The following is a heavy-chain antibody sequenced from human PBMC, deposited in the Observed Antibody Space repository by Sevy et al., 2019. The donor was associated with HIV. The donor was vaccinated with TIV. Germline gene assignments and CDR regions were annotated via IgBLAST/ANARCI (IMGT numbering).Heavy chain of an antibody. D-gene: IGHD2-15*01. J-gene: IGHJ3*02. V-gene: IGHV3-66*01. CDR3: ARVGIVVGGAFDI. CDR2: IFSGGNT. CDR1: GFTVSGNY. Sequence: GGSLRLSCAASGFTVSGNYMSWVRQAPGKGLEWVSGIFSGGNTHFADSVKGRFTISRDNAKNSLYLQMNSLRAEDTAVYYCARVGIVVGGAFDIWGQGTMVTVSS.